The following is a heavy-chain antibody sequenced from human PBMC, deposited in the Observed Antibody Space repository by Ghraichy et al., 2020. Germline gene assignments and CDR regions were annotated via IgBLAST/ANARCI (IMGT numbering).Heavy chain of an antibody. Sequence: GGSLRLSCAASGFTFSSYAMSWVRQAPGKGLEGVSAISGSGGSTYYADSVKGRFTISRDNSKNTLYLQMNSLRAEDTAVYYCANRDTAMGHGFDYWGQGTLVTVSS. CDR3: ANRDTAMGHGFDY. CDR1: GFTFSSYA. J-gene: IGHJ4*02. D-gene: IGHD5-18*01. V-gene: IGHV3-23*01. CDR2: ISGSGGST.